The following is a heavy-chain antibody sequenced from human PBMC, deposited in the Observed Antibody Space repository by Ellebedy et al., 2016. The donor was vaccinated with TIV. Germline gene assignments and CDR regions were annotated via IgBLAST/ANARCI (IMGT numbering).Heavy chain of an antibody. CDR2: INPNSGGT. CDR1: GYTFTGYY. CDR3: ARTGVRGVYYYFDY. J-gene: IGHJ4*02. D-gene: IGHD3-10*01. V-gene: IGHV1-2*04. Sequence: AASVTVSCKASGYTFTGYYMHWVRQAPGQGLEWMGWINPNSGGTNYAQKFQGWVTMTRDTSISTAYMELSRLRSDDTAVYYCARTGVRGVYYYFDYWGQGTLVTVSS.